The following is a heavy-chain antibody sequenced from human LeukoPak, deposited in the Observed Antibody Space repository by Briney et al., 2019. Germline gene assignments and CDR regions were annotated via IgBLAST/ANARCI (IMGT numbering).Heavy chain of an antibody. D-gene: IGHD6-19*01. CDR3: ATIAVAGLHFDY. CDR2: IRSDGSIK. Sequence: TGGSLRLSCAASGFTFSTYGMHWVRQAPGKGLEWVAFIRSDGSIKYYADSVKGRFTISRDNSKNTLYVQMNSLRAEDTAVYYCATIAVAGLHFDYWGQGTLVTVSS. CDR1: GFTFSTYG. V-gene: IGHV3-30*02. J-gene: IGHJ4*02.